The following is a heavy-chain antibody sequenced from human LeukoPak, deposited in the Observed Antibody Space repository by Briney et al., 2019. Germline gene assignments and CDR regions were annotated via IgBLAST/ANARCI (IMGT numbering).Heavy chain of an antibody. CDR2: IYHSGST. Sequence: SETLSLTCAVSGGSISSSNWWSWVRQPPGKGLEWIGEIYHSGSTNYNPSLKSRVTISVDKSKNQFSLKLSSVTAADTAVYYCARETVGATHIPLDYWGQGTLVTVSS. D-gene: IGHD1-26*01. V-gene: IGHV4-4*02. J-gene: IGHJ4*02. CDR1: GGSISSSNW. CDR3: ARETVGATHIPLDY.